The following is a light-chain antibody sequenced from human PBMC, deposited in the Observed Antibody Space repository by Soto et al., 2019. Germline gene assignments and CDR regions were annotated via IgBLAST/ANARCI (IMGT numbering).Light chain of an antibody. CDR1: QSISNW. V-gene: IGKV1-5*03. Sequence: DIEMTQSPSTLSASVGDTVTITCRASQSISNWLAWYQQKPGKAPKLLIYKASSLESGVPLRFSGSGSGTEFTLTISRLQPDDFATYYCHHYNSGGFTFGPGTKVDIK. J-gene: IGKJ3*01. CDR3: HHYNSGGFT. CDR2: KAS.